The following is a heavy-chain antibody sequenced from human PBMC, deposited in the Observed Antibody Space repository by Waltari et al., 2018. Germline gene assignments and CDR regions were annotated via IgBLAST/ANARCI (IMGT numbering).Heavy chain of an antibody. V-gene: IGHV3-43*01. J-gene: IGHJ6*02. CDR3: AKALLYCGGDCYSDYYGMDV. CDR1: GFTFDDYT. D-gene: IGHD2-21*02. CDR2: ISWYGGST. Sequence: EVQLVESGGVVVQPGGSLRLSCAASGFTFDDYTMHWVRHAPGKGMEWVSLISWYGGSTYYADSVKGRFTISRDNSKNSLYLQMNSLRTEDTALYYCAKALLYCGGDCYSDYYGMDVWGQGTTVTVSS.